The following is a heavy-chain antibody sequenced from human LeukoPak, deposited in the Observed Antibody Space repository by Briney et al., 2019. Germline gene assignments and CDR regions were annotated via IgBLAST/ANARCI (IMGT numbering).Heavy chain of an antibody. Sequence: GASVKVSCKVSGYTLTELSMHWVRQAPGKGLEWMGGFDPEDGETIYAQKFQGRVTMTEDTSTDTAYMELSSLRSEDTAVYYCAAVYTGVQLWSRGTASFDYWGQGTLVTVSS. CDR2: FDPEDGET. D-gene: IGHD5-18*01. CDR3: AAVYTGVQLWSRGTASFDY. J-gene: IGHJ4*02. V-gene: IGHV1-24*01. CDR1: GYTLTELS.